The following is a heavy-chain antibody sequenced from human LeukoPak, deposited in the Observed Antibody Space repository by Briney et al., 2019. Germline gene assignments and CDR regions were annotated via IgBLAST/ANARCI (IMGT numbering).Heavy chain of an antibody. Sequence: SETLSLTCTVSGGSISSSSYYWGWIRQPPGKGLEWIGEINHSGSTNYNPSLKSRVTISVDTSKNQFSLKLSSVTAADTAVYYCASAYCGGDCYSDYWGQGTLVTVSS. CDR2: INHSGST. CDR3: ASAYCGGDCYSDY. V-gene: IGHV4-39*07. J-gene: IGHJ4*02. D-gene: IGHD2-21*02. CDR1: GGSISSSSYY.